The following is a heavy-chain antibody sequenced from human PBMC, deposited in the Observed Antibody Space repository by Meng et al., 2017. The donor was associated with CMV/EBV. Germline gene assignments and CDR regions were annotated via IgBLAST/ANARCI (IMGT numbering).Heavy chain of an antibody. Sequence: ASVKVSCKASGYTFTSYDINWVRQATGQGLEWMGWMNPNSGNTGYAQKFQGRVTMTRNTSISTAYMELSSLRSEDTAVYCCASSSSAGYYYYYGMDVWGQGTTVTVSS. CDR3: ASSSSAGYYYYYGMDV. CDR1: GYTFTSYD. CDR2: MNPNSGNT. V-gene: IGHV1-8*01. D-gene: IGHD6-6*01. J-gene: IGHJ6*02.